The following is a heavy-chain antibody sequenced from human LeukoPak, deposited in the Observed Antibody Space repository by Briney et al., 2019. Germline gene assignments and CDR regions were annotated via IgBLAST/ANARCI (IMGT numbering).Heavy chain of an antibody. CDR3: ARGPFRDPSTLPYY. D-gene: IGHD3-16*01. CDR2: LYTSARI. Sequence: SETLSLTCSVSGTSITTDYYWGWIRPPAGEGLEWIGRLYTSARINYNPSLKSRVTMSVDTSKNQFSLKLRSVTAADTAVYYCARGPFRDPSTLPYYWGQGTLVTVSS. J-gene: IGHJ4*02. V-gene: IGHV4-4*07. CDR1: GTSITTDYY.